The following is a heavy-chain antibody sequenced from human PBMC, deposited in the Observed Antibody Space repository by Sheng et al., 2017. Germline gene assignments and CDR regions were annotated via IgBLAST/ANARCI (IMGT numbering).Heavy chain of an antibody. D-gene: IGHD3-10*01. CDR1: GFTFNYVW. CDR3: ITDYARGYFRD. Sequence: EVQLVESGGGLVKPGGSLRLSCAASGFTFNYVWMSWVRQAPGKGLEWVGLIKTKTDGETTDYGAPVKGRFTISRDDSKNTLYLQMNSLKTEDTAIYYCITDYARGYFRDWGQGTLVT. V-gene: IGHV3-15*01. J-gene: IGHJ1*01. CDR2: IKTKTDGETT.